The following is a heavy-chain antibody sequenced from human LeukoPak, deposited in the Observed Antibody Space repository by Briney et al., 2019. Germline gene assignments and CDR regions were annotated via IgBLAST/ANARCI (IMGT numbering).Heavy chain of an antibody. CDR1: GYTFASNY. D-gene: IGHD4-17*01. Sequence: AASVKLSCKASGYTFASNYMHWVRQPPGHGLEWMGIINPSGGSTSYAQKFQGRVTMTSDMSTSTVYMELSSLRSEDTAVYYCARDPYGDYGLDYWGQGTLVTVSS. CDR3: ARDPYGDYGLDY. CDR2: INPSGGST. V-gene: IGHV1-46*01. J-gene: IGHJ4*02.